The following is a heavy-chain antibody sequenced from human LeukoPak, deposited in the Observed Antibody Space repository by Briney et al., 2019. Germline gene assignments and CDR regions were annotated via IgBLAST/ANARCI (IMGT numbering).Heavy chain of an antibody. Sequence: GASVKVSCKASGYTFTGYYMHWVRQAPGQGLEWMGWINPNSGGTNYAQKFQGRVTMTRDTSISTAYMELSRLRSDDTAVYYCARAGVSGVVIRWFDPWGQGTLVTVSS. CDR1: GYTFTGYY. J-gene: IGHJ5*02. CDR3: ARAGVSGVVIRWFDP. D-gene: IGHD3-3*01. V-gene: IGHV1-2*02. CDR2: INPNSGGT.